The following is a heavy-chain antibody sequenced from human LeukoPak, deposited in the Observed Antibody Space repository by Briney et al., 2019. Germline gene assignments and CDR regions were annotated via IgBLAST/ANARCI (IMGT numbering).Heavy chain of an antibody. CDR2: ISGSGGIT. CDR3: AKGTVTTLLIDY. D-gene: IGHD4-17*01. Sequence: GGSLRLSCAASGFTFSSYWMSWVRLAPGKGLEWVSGISGSGGITYLADSVKGRFTISRDNSKNTLYLQMNSLRAEDTAVYYCAKGTVTTLLIDYWGQGTLVTVSS. J-gene: IGHJ4*02. CDR1: GFTFSSYW. V-gene: IGHV3-23*01.